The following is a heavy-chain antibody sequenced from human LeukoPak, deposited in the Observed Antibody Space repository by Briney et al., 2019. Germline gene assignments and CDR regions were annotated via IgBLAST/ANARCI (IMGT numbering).Heavy chain of an antibody. J-gene: IGHJ6*02. Sequence: PGGSLRLSCAASGFTFSSYAMSWVRQAPGKGLEWVSAISGSGGSTYYADSVKGRSTISRDNSKNTLYLQMNSLRAEDTAVYYCAKDISPGMVRGAILGTYYYYGMDVWGQGTTVTVSS. CDR3: AKDISPGMVRGAILGTYYYYGMDV. CDR1: GFTFSSYA. CDR2: ISGSGGST. D-gene: IGHD3-10*01. V-gene: IGHV3-23*01.